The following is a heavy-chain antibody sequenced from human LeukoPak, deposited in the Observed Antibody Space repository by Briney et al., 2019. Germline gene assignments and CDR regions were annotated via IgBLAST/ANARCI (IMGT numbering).Heavy chain of an antibody. CDR3: AKSYIAAAGTVNY. CDR1: GFTFSSYG. D-gene: IGHD6-13*01. Sequence: GGSLRLSCAASGFTFSSYGMHWVRQAPGKGLEWVAFIRYDGSNKYYADSVKGRFTISRDTSKNTLYLQMNSLRAEDTAVYYCAKSYIAAAGTVNYWGQGTLVTVSS. V-gene: IGHV3-30*02. J-gene: IGHJ4*02. CDR2: IRYDGSNK.